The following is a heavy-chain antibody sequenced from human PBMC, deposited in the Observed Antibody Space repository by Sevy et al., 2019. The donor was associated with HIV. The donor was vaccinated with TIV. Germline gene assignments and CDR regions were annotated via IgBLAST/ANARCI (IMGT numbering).Heavy chain of an antibody. D-gene: IGHD3-3*01. CDR2: MNPNSGNT. CDR3: VRGTRLRCMSY. J-gene: IGHJ4*02. CDR1: GYTFTSYD. V-gene: IGHV1-8*01. Sequence: ASVKVSCKASGYTFTSYDINWVRQATGQGLEWMGWMNPNSGNTGYAQKFQGRVTITRNTSISTAYMELSSLRSEDTAVYYCVRGTRLRCMSYWGQGTLVTVSS.